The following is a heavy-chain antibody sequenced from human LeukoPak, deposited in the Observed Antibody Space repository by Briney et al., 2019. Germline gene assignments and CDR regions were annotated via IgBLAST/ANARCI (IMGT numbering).Heavy chain of an antibody. CDR3: ASGAVAGTVDY. CDR1: GGSFSGYY. V-gene: IGHV4-34*01. CDR2: INHSGST. Sequence: SETLSLTCAVYGGSFSGYYWSWIRQPPGKGLEWIGEINHSGSTNYNPSLKSRVTISVDTSKNQFSLKLSSVTAADTAVYYCASGAVAGTVDYWGQGTLVTVSS. J-gene: IGHJ4*02. D-gene: IGHD6-19*01.